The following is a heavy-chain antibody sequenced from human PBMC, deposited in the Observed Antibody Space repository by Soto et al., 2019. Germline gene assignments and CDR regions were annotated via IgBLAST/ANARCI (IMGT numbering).Heavy chain of an antibody. V-gene: IGHV1-18*01. CDR3: ARDKSTDH. Sequence: ASGKISCRASGYTFTSYGMSWVRQAPGQGLEWMGWISAYNGNTNYAQKLQGRVTMTTDTSTSTAYMELRSLRSDDTAVYYCARDKSTDHWGQGTLVTVSS. J-gene: IGHJ5*02. D-gene: IGHD2-2*01. CDR1: GYTFTSYG. CDR2: ISAYNGNT.